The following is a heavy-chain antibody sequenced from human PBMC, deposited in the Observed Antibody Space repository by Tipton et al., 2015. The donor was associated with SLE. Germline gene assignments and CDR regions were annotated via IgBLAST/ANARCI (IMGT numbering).Heavy chain of an antibody. CDR2: ISWDSGRT. CDR1: GFKFDDYA. D-gene: IGHD3/OR15-3a*01. J-gene: IGHJ6*03. Sequence: SLRLSCEGSGFKFDDYAMHWVRQVPGKGPEWVSGISWDSGRTGYADSVRGRFTISRDNTKKSLYLEMNSLRAEDTALYYCVKEGYFYGPDYYYYMDVWGKGTTVTVSS. CDR3: VKEGYFYGPDYYYYMDV. V-gene: IGHV3-9*01.